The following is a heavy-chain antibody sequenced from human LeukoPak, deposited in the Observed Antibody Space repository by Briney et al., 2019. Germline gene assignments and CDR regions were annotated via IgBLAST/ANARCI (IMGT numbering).Heavy chain of an antibody. V-gene: IGHV3-74*01. CDR1: GFTSSSYW. Sequence: GGSLRLSCAASGFTSSSYWMHWVRHVPGKGLVWVSRISGDGTARNYADSVKGRFTISRDDAKNTVDLQMNSLRGEDTAVYYCVRERGSYGWFDPWGQGTLVTVSS. CDR2: ISGDGTAR. J-gene: IGHJ5*02. D-gene: IGHD3-10*01. CDR3: VRERGSYGWFDP.